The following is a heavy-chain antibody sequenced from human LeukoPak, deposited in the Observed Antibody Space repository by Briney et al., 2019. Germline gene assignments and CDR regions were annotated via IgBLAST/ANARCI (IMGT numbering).Heavy chain of an antibody. V-gene: IGHV4-39*01. Sequence: SETLSLTCTVSGGSIRSTKYYWGWIRQPPGKGLEWIASIYYSGSTYYKSSLKSRVTISVDTSKNQFSLKVKSVTAADTAVYFCASLGRRDYYFDYWGQGALVTVSS. CDR1: GGSIRSTKYY. J-gene: IGHJ4*02. CDR2: IYYSGST. CDR3: ASLGRRDYYFDY. D-gene: IGHD3/OR15-3a*01.